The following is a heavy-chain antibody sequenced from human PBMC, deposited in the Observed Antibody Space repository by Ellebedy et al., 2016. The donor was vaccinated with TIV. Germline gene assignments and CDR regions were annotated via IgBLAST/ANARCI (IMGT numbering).Heavy chain of an antibody. Sequence: PGGSLRLSCAASGFTFSDYYMSWIRQAPGKGLEWVSYISSSGSTIYYADSVKGRFTISRDNAKNPLYLQMNSLRAEDTAVYYCAREAPTHYEFWSGYYVYFDYWGQGTLVTVSS. CDR2: ISSSGSTI. D-gene: IGHD3-3*01. V-gene: IGHV3-11*01. CDR3: AREAPTHYEFWSGYYVYFDY. J-gene: IGHJ4*02. CDR1: GFTFSDYY.